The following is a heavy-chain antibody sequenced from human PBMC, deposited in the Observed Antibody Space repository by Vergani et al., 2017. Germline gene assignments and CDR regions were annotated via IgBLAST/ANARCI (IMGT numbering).Heavy chain of an antibody. CDR1: GGSISSSSYY. CDR3: ARVLGYDFWRIDYYYYMDV. CDR2: IYYSGST. J-gene: IGHJ6*03. V-gene: IGHV4-39*07. D-gene: IGHD3-3*01. Sequence: QLQLQESGPGLVKPSETLSLTCTVSGGSISSSSYYWGWIRQPPGKGLEWIGSIYYSGSTYYNPSLKSRVTISVDTSKNQFSLKLSSVTAADTAVYYCARVLGYDFWRIDYYYYMDVWGKGTTVTVSS.